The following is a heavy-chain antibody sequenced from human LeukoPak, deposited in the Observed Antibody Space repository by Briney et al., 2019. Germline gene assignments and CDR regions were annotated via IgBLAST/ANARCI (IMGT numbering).Heavy chain of an antibody. CDR2: ISSSRSYI. J-gene: IGHJ4*02. Sequence: PGGSLRLSCAASGFTFSGYSMNWVRQAPGKGLEWVSFISSSRSYIYYADSVKGRFTISRDNAKNSLYLQMNSLRAEDTAVYYCARYYSGYYFDYWGQGTLVTVSS. V-gene: IGHV3-21*01. CDR3: ARYYSGYYFDY. D-gene: IGHD3-22*01. CDR1: GFTFSGYS.